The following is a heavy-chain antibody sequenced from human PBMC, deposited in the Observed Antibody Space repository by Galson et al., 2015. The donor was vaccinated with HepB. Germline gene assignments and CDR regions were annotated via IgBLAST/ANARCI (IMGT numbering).Heavy chain of an antibody. CDR2: ISSSSSTI. CDR3: AREGKIEGYGSGSSQDGPLLYYYYGMDV. V-gene: IGHV3-48*02. D-gene: IGHD3-10*01. CDR1: GFTFSSYS. J-gene: IGHJ6*02. Sequence: SLRLSCAASGFTFSSYSMNWVRQAPGKGLEWVSYISSSSSTIYYADSVKGRFTISRDNAKNSLYLQMNSLRDEDTAVYYCAREGKIEGYGSGSSQDGPLLYYYYGMDVWGQGTTVTVSS.